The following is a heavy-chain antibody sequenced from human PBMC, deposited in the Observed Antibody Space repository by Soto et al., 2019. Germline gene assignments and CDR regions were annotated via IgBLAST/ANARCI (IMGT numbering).Heavy chain of an antibody. CDR1: GGSFSGYY. CDR2: INHSGST. D-gene: IGHD3-22*01. CDR3: ARARGYYDSSGYYHFDY. J-gene: IGHJ4*02. V-gene: IGHV4-34*01. Sequence: QVQLQQWGAGLLKPSETLSLTCAVYGGSFSGYYWSWIRQPPGKGLEWIGEINHSGSTNYNPSLKSRVTISVDTSKNQFSLKLSSVTAADTAVYYCARARGYYDSSGYYHFDYWGQGTLVTVSS.